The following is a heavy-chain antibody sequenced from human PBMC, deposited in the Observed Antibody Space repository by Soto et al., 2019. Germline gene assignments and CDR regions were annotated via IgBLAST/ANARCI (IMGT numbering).Heavy chain of an antibody. CDR3: AKVGDGYNENDYYYYGMDV. J-gene: IGHJ6*02. CDR2: ISYDGSNK. CDR1: GFTFSSYG. D-gene: IGHD5-12*01. V-gene: IGHV3-30*18. Sequence: QVQLVESGGGVVQPGRSLRLSCAASGFTFSSYGMHWVRQAPGKGLGWVAVISYDGSNKYYADSVKGRFTISRDNSKNTLYLQMNSLRAEDTAVYYCAKVGDGYNENDYYYYGMDVWGQGTTVTVSS.